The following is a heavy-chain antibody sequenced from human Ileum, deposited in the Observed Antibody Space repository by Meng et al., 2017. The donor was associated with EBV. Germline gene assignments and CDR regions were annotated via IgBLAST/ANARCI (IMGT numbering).Heavy chain of an antibody. Sequence: QLQESGPGLLQPPPSLSLSCVIAGDRVTSDKTAWNWIRQSPTRGLEWLGRTYRRSRWYYDYALSVKSRINISPDTSKNQVSLQLNSVTDEDTGIYYCATSRIAKFDRWGQGTLVTVSS. J-gene: IGHJ5*02. CDR2: TYRRSRWYY. CDR1: GDRVTSDKTA. CDR3: ATSRIAKFDR. V-gene: IGHV6-1*01.